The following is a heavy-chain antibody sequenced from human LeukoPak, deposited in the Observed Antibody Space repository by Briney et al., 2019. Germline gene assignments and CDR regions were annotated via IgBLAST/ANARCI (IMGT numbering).Heavy chain of an antibody. CDR3: ARDIVVVVAATDNWFDP. J-gene: IGHJ5*02. V-gene: IGHV1-69*06. Sequence: SVKVSCKASGGTFSSYAISWVRQAPGQGLEWMGGIIPIFGTANYAQKFQGRVTITADKSTSTAYMELSSLRSDDTAVYYCARDIVVVVAATDNWFDPWGQGTLVTVSS. D-gene: IGHD2-15*01. CDR1: GGTFSSYA. CDR2: IIPIFGTA.